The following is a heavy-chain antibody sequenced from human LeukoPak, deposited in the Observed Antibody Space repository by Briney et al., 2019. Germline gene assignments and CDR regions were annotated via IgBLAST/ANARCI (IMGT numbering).Heavy chain of an antibody. CDR2: IIPIFGTA. CDR3: ARAGSGELLPNYYFDY. CDR1: GGTFSSYA. J-gene: IGHJ4*02. Sequence: SVTVSFMASGGTFSSYAISWVRQAPGQGLEWMGGIIPIFGTANYAQKFQGRVTITADESTSTAYMELSSLRSEDTAVYYCARAGSGELLPNYYFDYWGQGTLVTVSS. D-gene: IGHD1-26*01. V-gene: IGHV1-69*13.